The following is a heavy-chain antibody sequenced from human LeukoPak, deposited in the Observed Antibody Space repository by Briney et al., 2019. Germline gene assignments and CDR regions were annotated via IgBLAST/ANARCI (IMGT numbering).Heavy chain of an antibody. CDR2: ISWNSGSI. V-gene: IGHV3-9*01. D-gene: IGHD5-12*01. Sequence: GGSLRLSCAASGFTFDDYAMHWVREAPGKGLDWGSGISWNSGSIGYADSVMGRFTISRDNAKNSLYLQMNSLRAEDTALYYCAKDQAPDIVATVTFDYWGQGTLVTVSS. J-gene: IGHJ4*02. CDR3: AKDQAPDIVATVTFDY. CDR1: GFTFDDYA.